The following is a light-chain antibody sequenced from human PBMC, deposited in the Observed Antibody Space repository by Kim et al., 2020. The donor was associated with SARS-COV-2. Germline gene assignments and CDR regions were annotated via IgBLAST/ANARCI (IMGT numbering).Light chain of an antibody. CDR3: HQRSNWPLT. V-gene: IGKV3-11*01. Sequence: DIVLTQSPATLSLSQGEGATLSCRASQSVSDFLAWYQHKPGQAPRLLIYDASNRATGIPARFSGSGSGTDFTLTISSLEPEDFAVYYCHQRSNWPLTFGQATRLEIK. J-gene: IGKJ5*01. CDR2: DAS. CDR1: QSVSDF.